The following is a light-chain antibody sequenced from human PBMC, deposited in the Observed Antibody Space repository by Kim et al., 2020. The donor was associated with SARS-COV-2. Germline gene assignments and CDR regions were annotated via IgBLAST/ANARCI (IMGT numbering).Light chain of an antibody. CDR3: QKYDKAPLT. CDR1: PGINNY. J-gene: IGKJ4*01. CDR2: GAS. V-gene: IGKV1-27*01. Sequence: DTQMTQSPSSLSASVGDRVTITCRASPGINNYLAWYQQKPGKAPKLLIYGASTLQSGVPSRFSGSASGTEFTLIITSLRAEDVATYYCQKYDKAPLTFGGGTKVDIK.